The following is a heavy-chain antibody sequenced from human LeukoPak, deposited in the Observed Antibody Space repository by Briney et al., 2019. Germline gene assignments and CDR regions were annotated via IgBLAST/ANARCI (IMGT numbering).Heavy chain of an antibody. CDR2: IKSKTDGGTT. V-gene: IGHV3-15*01. J-gene: IGHJ6*03. Sequence: PGGSLRLSCAASGFTFSNAWVSWVRQAPGKGLEWVGRIKSKTDGGTTDYAAPVKGRFTISRDDSKNTLYLQMNSLKTEDTAVYYCTTEPVLRFLEWLSNYYYMDVGGKGTTVTVSS. CDR1: GFTFSNAW. D-gene: IGHD3-3*01. CDR3: TTEPVLRFLEWLSNYYYMDV.